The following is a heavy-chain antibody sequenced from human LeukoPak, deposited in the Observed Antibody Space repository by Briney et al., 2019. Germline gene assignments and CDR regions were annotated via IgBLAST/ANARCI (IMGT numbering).Heavy chain of an antibody. D-gene: IGHD2-21*02. J-gene: IGHJ4*02. CDR3: ARTKVVTAISKPYYFDY. CDR1: GFTFSSYS. Sequence: AGGSLRLSCAASGFTFSSYSMNWVRQAPGKGLEWVSYISSSGITIYYADSVKGRFTISRDNAKNSLYLQMNSLRAEDTAVYYCARTKVVTAISKPYYFDYWGQGTLVTVSS. V-gene: IGHV3-48*04. CDR2: ISSSGITI.